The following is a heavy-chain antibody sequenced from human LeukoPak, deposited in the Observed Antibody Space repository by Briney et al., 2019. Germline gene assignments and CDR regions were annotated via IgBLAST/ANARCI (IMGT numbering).Heavy chain of an antibody. V-gene: IGHV4-31*03. CDR1: GGSISSGGYY. Sequence: SETLSLTCTVSGGSISSGGYYWSWIRQHPGKGLEWIGYIYYSGSTYYNPSLKSRVTISVDTSKNQFSLKLSSVTAADTAVYYCARGITNYAFWSGRNWFDPWGQGTLVTVSS. CDR2: IYYSGST. J-gene: IGHJ5*02. D-gene: IGHD3-3*01. CDR3: ARGITNYAFWSGRNWFDP.